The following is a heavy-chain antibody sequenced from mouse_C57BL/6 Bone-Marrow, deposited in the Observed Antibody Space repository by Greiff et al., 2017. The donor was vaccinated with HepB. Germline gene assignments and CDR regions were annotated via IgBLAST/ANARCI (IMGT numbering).Heavy chain of an antibody. D-gene: IGHD1-1*01. CDR2: IYPRSGNT. V-gene: IGHV1-81*01. CDR3: ASGRDYGRRPYFDV. Sequence: QVQLKESGAELARPGASVKLSCKASGYTFTSYGISWVKQRTGQGLEWIGEIYPRSGNTYYNEKFKGKATLTADKSSSTAYMELRSLTSEDSAVYFCASGRDYGRRPYFDVWGTGTTVTVSS. J-gene: IGHJ1*03. CDR1: GYTFTSYG.